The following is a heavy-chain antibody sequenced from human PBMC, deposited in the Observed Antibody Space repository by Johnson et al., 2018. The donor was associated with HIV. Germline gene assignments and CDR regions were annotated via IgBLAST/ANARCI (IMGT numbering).Heavy chain of an antibody. Sequence: QVQLVESGGGLVKPGGSLRPSCAASRFTFSDYYMSWIRQAPGKGLEWVSYISTSGSTIYYADSVKGRFTLSRDNAKNSLYLQMNSLRAEDTAVYYCASAVARTKGGAFDIWGQGTMVTVSS. CDR3: ASAVARTKGGAFDI. CDR2: ISTSGSTI. CDR1: RFTFSDYY. D-gene: IGHD6-19*01. J-gene: IGHJ3*02. V-gene: IGHV3-11*04.